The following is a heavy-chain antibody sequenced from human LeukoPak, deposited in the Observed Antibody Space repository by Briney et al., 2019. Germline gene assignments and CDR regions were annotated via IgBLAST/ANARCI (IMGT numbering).Heavy chain of an antibody. CDR2: MNPNSGNT. J-gene: IGHJ6*02. Sequence: VASVKVSCKASGYTFTSYDINWVRQATGQGLEWMGWMNPNSGNTGYAQKFQGRVTMTRRNSITTAYMELSSLTSDDTAEYYCARVPAYSGPEGFYDHGLDVWGQGTTVIVSS. CDR1: GYTFTSYD. V-gene: IGHV1-8*01. CDR3: ARVPAYSGPEGFYDHGLDV. D-gene: IGHD3-16*01.